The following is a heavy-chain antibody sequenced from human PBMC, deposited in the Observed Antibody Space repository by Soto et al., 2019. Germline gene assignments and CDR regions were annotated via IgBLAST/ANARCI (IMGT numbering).Heavy chain of an antibody. CDR3: AKLVMITFGGVIVIPGSNRDDAFDI. D-gene: IGHD3-16*02. CDR1: GFTFSSYA. Sequence: GGSLRLSCAASGFTFSSYAMSWVRQAPGKGLEWVSAISVSGGSTYYADSVKGRFTISRDNSKNTLYLQMNSLRAEDTAVYYCAKLVMITFGGVIVIPGSNRDDAFDIWGQGTMVTVSS. CDR2: ISVSGGST. V-gene: IGHV3-23*01. J-gene: IGHJ3*02.